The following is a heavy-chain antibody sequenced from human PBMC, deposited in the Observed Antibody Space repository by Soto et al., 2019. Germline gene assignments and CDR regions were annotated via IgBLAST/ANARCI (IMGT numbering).Heavy chain of an antibody. D-gene: IGHD2-2*01. Sequence: GGSLRLSCAASGFTFSSYAMSWVRQAPGKGLEWVSAISGSGGSTYYADSVKGRFTISRDNSKNTLYLQMNSLRAEDTAVYYCAKAGEDCSSTSCYVPRFYYGMDVWGSWTTVTVSS. CDR1: GFTFSSYA. CDR3: AKAGEDCSSTSCYVPRFYYGMDV. J-gene: IGHJ6*04. CDR2: ISGSGGST. V-gene: IGHV3-23*01.